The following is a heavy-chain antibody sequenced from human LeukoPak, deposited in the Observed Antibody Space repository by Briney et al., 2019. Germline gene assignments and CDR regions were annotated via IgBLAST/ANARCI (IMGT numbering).Heavy chain of an antibody. CDR2: ISWNSGSI. CDR3: AKDMIGSHPGGFDY. CDR1: GFTLDDYA. J-gene: IGHJ4*02. D-gene: IGHD2-21*01. V-gene: IGHV3-9*01. Sequence: GGSLRLSCAASGFTLDDYAMHWVRQAPGKGLEWVSGISWNSGSIGYADSVKGRFTISRDNAKNSLYLQMNSLRAEDTALYYCAKDMIGSHPGGFDYWGQGTLVTVSS.